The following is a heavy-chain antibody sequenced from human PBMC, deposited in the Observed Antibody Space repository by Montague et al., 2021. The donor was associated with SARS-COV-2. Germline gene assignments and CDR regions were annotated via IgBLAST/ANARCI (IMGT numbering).Heavy chain of an antibody. D-gene: IGHD3-22*01. V-gene: IGHV4-34*01. CDR2: INHSGST. J-gene: IGHJ4*02. CDR3: ARNPWYYYDSSGYYLDY. CDR1: GGSFSGYY. Sequence: SETLSLTCAVYGGSFSGYYWSWIRQPPGKGLEWIGEINHSGSTNYNPSLKSRVTISVDTSKNQFSLKLSSVTAADTAVYYCARNPWYYYDSSGYYLDYWGQGTLFTVSS.